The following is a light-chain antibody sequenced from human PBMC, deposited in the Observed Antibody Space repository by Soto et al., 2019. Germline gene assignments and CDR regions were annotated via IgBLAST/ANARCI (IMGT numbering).Light chain of an antibody. V-gene: IGKV3-20*01. CDR3: QQYET. J-gene: IGKJ1*01. CDR2: GAS. Sequence: EIVLTQSPGTLSLSPGERATLSCRASQSISSSYLAWYQQKPGQAPRLLLFGASSRATGIPDRFSGSGSGTDFTLTISRLEPEDFATYYCQQYETFGQGTKVEF. CDR1: QSISSSY.